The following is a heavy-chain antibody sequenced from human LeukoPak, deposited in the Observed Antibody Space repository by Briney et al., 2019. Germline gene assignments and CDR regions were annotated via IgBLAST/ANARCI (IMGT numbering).Heavy chain of an antibody. CDR3: ARDVEYSSSSGWFY. CDR1: GFTFSSYG. V-gene: IGHV3-33*08. CDR2: IWYDGSNK. J-gene: IGHJ4*02. Sequence: PGGSLRLSCAASGFTFSSYGMHWVRQAPGKGLEWVAVIWYDGSNKYYADSVKGRFTISRDNSKNTLYLQMNSLRAEDTAVYYCARDVEYSSSSGWFYWGQGTLVTVSS. D-gene: IGHD6-6*01.